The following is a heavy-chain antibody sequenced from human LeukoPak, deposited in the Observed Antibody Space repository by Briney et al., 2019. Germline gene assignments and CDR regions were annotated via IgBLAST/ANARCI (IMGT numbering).Heavy chain of an antibody. D-gene: IGHD1-1*01. J-gene: IGHJ6*04. V-gene: IGHV3-74*01. CDR1: GFTSSGYW. CDR3: VRGQLERPFDFYYGMDV. CDR2: INSDGSST. Sequence: GGSLRLSCVDSGFTSSGYWMHWVRQAPGKGLVLVSRINSDGSSTTYADSVKGRFTISRDNAKNTLSLQMNSLRAEDTAVYYCVRGQLERPFDFYYGMDVWGKGTTVTVSS.